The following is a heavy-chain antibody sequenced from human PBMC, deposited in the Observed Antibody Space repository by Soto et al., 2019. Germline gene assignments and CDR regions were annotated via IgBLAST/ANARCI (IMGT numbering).Heavy chain of an antibody. V-gene: IGHV4-59*01. J-gene: IGHJ5*02. D-gene: IGHD3-10*01. CDR3: ARDGRYYYGRGSSNGFAP. CDR2: IYYSGST. Sequence: SETLSLTCTVSGGSISSYYWSWIRQPPGKGLEWIGYIYYSGSTNYNPSLKSRVTISVDTSKNQFSLKLSSVTAADTAVYYCARDGRYYYGRGSSNGFAPWGQGTLVTVSS. CDR1: GGSISSYY.